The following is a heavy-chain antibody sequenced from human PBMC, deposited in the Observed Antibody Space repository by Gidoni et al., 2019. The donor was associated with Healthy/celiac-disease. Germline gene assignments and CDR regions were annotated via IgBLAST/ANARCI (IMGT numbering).Heavy chain of an antibody. CDR1: GFTFSSYS. CDR2: ISSSGSTI. J-gene: IGHJ4*02. V-gene: IGHV3-21*01. CDR3: ARGVAGPHFDY. D-gene: IGHD6-19*01. Sequence: EVQLVESGGGLVKPGGSLRLSCAASGFTFSSYSMNWVRQAPGKGLEWVSSISSSGSTIYYADSVKGRFTISRDNAKNSLYLQMNSLRAEDTAVYYCARGVAGPHFDYWGQGTLVTVSS.